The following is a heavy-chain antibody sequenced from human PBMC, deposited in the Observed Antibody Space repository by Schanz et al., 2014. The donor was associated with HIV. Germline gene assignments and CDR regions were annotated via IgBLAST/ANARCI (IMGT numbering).Heavy chain of an antibody. CDR2: ISFDGSNK. CDR1: GFTLSNSA. D-gene: IGHD5-18*01. CDR3: ARDLTGYFTMDA. J-gene: IGHJ6*02. Sequence: QVQMVESGGGVVQPGRSLRLSCAASGFTLSNSAMHWVRQAPGKGLEWVAIISFDGSNKYYADSVKGRFTISRDNSKNTLYLQMNSLREDDTAVYSCARDLTGYFTMDAWGQGTTVTVYS. V-gene: IGHV3-30-3*01.